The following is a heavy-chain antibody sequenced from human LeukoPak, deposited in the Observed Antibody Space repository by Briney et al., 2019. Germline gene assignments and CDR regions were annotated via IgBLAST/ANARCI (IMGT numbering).Heavy chain of an antibody. CDR1: GGSISSYY. D-gene: IGHD5/OR15-5a*01. Sequence: PSETLSLTCTVSGGSISSYYWSWIRQPPGKGLEWIGYIYYSGSTNYNPSLKSRVTISVDRSKNQFSLNLSSVTAADTAVYYCARLASTMRPFDYWGQGIQVTVSS. V-gene: IGHV4-59*08. CDR2: IYYSGST. CDR3: ARLASTMRPFDY. J-gene: IGHJ4*02.